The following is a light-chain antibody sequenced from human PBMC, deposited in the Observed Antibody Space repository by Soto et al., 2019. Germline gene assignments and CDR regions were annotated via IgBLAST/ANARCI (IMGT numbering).Light chain of an antibody. CDR3: QQRSNWPPRVT. CDR1: QSVSSY. V-gene: IGKV3-11*01. J-gene: IGKJ3*01. Sequence: EIVLTQSPATLSLSPGERATLSCRASQSVSSYLAWYQQKPGQAPRLLSYDASIRATGIPARFSGSGSGTDFTLTISRLEPEDFAVYYCQQRSNWPPRVTFGPGTKVDIK. CDR2: DAS.